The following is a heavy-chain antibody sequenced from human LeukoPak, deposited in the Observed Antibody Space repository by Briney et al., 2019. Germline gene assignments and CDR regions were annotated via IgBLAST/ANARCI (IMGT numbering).Heavy chain of an antibody. CDR2: ISSNSAYI. J-gene: IGHJ6*02. Sequence: GSLRLSCAASGFTFSDYAMDWVRQAPGKGLEWVSAISSNSAYIYYADSVRGRFTISRDNAKNSVSLQMNSLRAEDTAVYYCARIFRHQMVDCYALDVWGQGTTVTVSS. CDR3: ARIFRHQMVDCYALDV. CDR1: GFTFSDYA. V-gene: IGHV3-21*01. D-gene: IGHD6-13*01.